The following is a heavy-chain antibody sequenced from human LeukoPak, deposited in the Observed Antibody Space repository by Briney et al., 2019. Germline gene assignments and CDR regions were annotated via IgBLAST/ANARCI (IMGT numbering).Heavy chain of an antibody. CDR1: GYTFTSYD. J-gene: IGHJ4*02. V-gene: IGHV1-8*03. Sequence: GASVKVSCKASGYTFTSYDINWVRQATGQGLEWMGWMNPNSGNTGYAQKFQGRVTITRNTSISTAYMELSSLRSEDTAVYYCARAPKGSRTAAGMECDYWGQGTLVTVSS. CDR3: ARAPKGSRTAAGMECDY. D-gene: IGHD6-13*01. CDR2: MNPNSGNT.